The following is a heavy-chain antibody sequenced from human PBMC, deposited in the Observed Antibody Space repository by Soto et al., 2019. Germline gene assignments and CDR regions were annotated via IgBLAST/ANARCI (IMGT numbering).Heavy chain of an antibody. CDR3: ATLGVTAG. CDR1: GVTFKDST. V-gene: IGHV3-43*01. Sequence: GGFLRLSCAAAGVTFKDSTRHWVRQAAGKGLEWVSLITWNGGSTYYADSVKGRFTISRDNSKNSLYLQMNSLRTEDTALYYCATLGVTAGWGQGTLVTVSS. CDR2: ITWNGGST. J-gene: IGHJ4*02. D-gene: IGHD2-21*02.